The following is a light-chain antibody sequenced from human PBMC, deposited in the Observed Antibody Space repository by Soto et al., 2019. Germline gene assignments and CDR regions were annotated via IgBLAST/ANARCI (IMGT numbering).Light chain of an antibody. J-gene: IGKJ1*01. Sequence: DIQMTQSPSTLSGSVGDRVTITCRASQSFSGTLAWYQQKPRKAPKLLIYDASSLERGVASRFSGSGSGTEFTLIISSLQPDDFATYYCQQYDTYSRTFGQGTKVDIK. CDR2: DAS. V-gene: IGKV1-5*01. CDR3: QQYDTYSRT. CDR1: QSFSGT.